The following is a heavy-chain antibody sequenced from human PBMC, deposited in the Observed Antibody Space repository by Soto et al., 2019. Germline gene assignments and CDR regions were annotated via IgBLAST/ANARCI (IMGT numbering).Heavy chain of an antibody. CDR1: GGSISSYY. J-gene: IGHJ3*02. D-gene: IGHD3-16*01. CDR3: GKDAGGRGNGAFDI. Sequence: KASETLSLTCTVSGGSISSYYWHWIRQPPGKGLEWIGYIYYSGSTKYNPSLKSRVTISKDTSKNQFSLKLSSVTAADTAMYYCGKDAGGRGNGAFDIWGQGTMVTVSS. CDR2: IYYSGST. V-gene: IGHV4-59*01.